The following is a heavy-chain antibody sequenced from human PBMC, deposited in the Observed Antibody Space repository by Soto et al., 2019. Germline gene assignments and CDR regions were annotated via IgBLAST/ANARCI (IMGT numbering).Heavy chain of an antibody. Sequence: APAKLSCQTSGYIFPSYDLFCPRQAPGQGLEWMGWISAYNGNTNYAQKLQGRVTMTTDTSTSTDYMELRSLRSDDTAAYYCASDGHYVCGSYRPPYVDDWGQGTMVTFSS. CDR1: GYIFPSYD. CDR3: ASDGHYVCGSYRPPYVDD. D-gene: IGHD3-16*02. V-gene: IGHV1-18*01. J-gene: IGHJ4*02. CDR2: ISAYNGNT.